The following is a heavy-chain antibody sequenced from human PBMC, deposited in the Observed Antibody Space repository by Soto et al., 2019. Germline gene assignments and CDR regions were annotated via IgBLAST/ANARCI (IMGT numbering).Heavy chain of an antibody. Sequence: EVQLVESGGGLVQPGGSLKLSCAASGFTFSGSSVHWVRQASGKGLEWGGRIRNKANSYATAYAASVRGRFTISRDDSKNTAFLQMNSPNTEDTAVYYCISHAPEDMIRTWGQGTLVTVSS. CDR1: GFTFSGSS. J-gene: IGHJ4*02. V-gene: IGHV3-73*02. D-gene: IGHD2-15*01. CDR3: ISHAPEDMIRT. CDR2: IRNKANSYAT.